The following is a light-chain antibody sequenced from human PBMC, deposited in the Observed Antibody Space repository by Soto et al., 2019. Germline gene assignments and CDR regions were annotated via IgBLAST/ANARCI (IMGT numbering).Light chain of an antibody. CDR3: QQYRRSPYT. CDR1: QTVSNNY. V-gene: IGKV3-20*01. Sequence: EIVLTQFPGTLSLSPGERVTLSCTASQTVSNNYLAWYQQKVGQAPRLLIYGVSNRATGIPDRFNAGGSGTDFTLTISRLEAEDFAVYYWQQYRRSPYTFGQGTKLEIK. J-gene: IGKJ2*01. CDR2: GVS.